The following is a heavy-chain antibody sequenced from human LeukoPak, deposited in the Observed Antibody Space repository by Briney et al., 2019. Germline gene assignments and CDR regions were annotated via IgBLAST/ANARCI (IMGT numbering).Heavy chain of an antibody. CDR1: GFTFSDSW. D-gene: IGHD1-26*01. CDR3: ARDRGRRDDY. J-gene: IGHJ4*02. Sequence: AGGSLRLSCAASGFTFSDSWMTWVRQAPGKGLEWVANIKEDGSETFYVDSVKGRFTISRDNAKNSLYLQMNSLRADDTAVYYCARDRGRRDDYWGQGTLVTVSS. V-gene: IGHV3-7*01. CDR2: IKEDGSET.